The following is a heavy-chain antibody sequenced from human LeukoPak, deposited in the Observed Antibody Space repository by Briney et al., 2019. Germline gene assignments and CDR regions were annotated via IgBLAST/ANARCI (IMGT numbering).Heavy chain of an antibody. J-gene: IGHJ4*02. Sequence: GGSLRLSCAASGFTFSSYAMSWVRQAPGKGLEWVAAISGSGGSTYYADSVKGRFTISRDNSKNTLYLQMNSLRAEDTAVYYCAKDRLTESGYSSSWFDYWGQGTLVTVSS. D-gene: IGHD6-13*01. CDR1: GFTFSSYA. CDR2: ISGSGGST. V-gene: IGHV3-23*01. CDR3: AKDRLTESGYSSSWFDY.